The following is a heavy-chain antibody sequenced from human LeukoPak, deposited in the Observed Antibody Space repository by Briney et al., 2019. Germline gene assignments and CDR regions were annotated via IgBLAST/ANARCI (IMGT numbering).Heavy chain of an antibody. Sequence: PSETLSLTCTVSGGSISSGNYYWGWIRQPPGKGLEWNGSIYYSGSTYYNPSRKSRVTITLNTSKNQFSLKLSSVTAADQAVYYCARCVYYDLWSGYNPASFYSWGQGTLVTVSS. D-gene: IGHD3-3*01. CDR2: IYYSGST. CDR1: GGSISSGNYY. CDR3: ARCVYYDLWSGYNPASFYS. V-gene: IGHV4-39*01. J-gene: IGHJ4*02.